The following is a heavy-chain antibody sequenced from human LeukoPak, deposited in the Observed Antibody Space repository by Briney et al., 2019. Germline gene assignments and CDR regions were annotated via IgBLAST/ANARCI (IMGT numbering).Heavy chain of an antibody. D-gene: IGHD2-15*01. CDR1: GFTFSSYS. Sequence: GGSLRLSCAASGFTFSSYSMNWVRQAPGKGLEWVSGINWNGGSTGYADSVKGRFTVSRDNAKNSLYLQMNSLRAEDTAVYYCARDSEAATTYYYYYYMDVWGKGTTVTVSS. CDR3: ARDSEAATTYYYYYYMDV. CDR2: INWNGGST. J-gene: IGHJ6*03. V-gene: IGHV3-20*04.